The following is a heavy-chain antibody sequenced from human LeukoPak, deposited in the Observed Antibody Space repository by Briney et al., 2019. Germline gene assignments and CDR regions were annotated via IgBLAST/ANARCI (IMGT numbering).Heavy chain of an antibody. J-gene: IGHJ4*02. CDR3: AKYCSGATCSGY. D-gene: IGHD2-15*01. Sequence: PGGSLRLSCAASGFTFSSYSMCWVRQAPGKGPEWVSGIKESGDITYYADSVKGRFTISRDNSKNTLYLQMNSLRAEDRAKYYCAKYCSGATCSGYWGQGTLVTVSS. V-gene: IGHV3-23*01. CDR2: IKESGDIT. CDR1: GFTFSSYS.